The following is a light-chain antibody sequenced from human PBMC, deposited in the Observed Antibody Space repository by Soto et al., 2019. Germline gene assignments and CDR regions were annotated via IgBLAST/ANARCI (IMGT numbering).Light chain of an antibody. V-gene: IGKV1-27*01. CDR1: QGIGNY. CDR2: GAS. CDR3: QKYNTVPLT. Sequence: DIQMTQSPSSLSASVGDRVTITCRASQGIGNYLAWYQQKPGKVPMLLIYGASTLQSGFPSRFSGSGSGTDFTLTISSLQPEDVATYYCQKYNTVPLTFGGGTKVEIK. J-gene: IGKJ4*01.